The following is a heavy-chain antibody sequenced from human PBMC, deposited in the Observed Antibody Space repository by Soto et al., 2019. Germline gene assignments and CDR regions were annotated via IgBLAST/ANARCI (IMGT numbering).Heavy chain of an antibody. Sequence: SETLSLTCTVSGGSISSYYWSWIRQPPGKGLEWIGYIYYSGSTNYNPSLKSRVTISVDTSKNQFSLKLSSVTAADTAVYYCAGTGILTGFYYYGMDVWGQGTTVTVSS. J-gene: IGHJ6*02. D-gene: IGHD3-9*01. CDR3: AGTGILTGFYYYGMDV. CDR2: IYYSGST. CDR1: GGSISSYY. V-gene: IGHV4-59*01.